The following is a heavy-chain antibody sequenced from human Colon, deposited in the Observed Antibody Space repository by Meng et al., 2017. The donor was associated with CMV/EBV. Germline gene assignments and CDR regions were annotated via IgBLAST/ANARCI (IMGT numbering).Heavy chain of an antibody. CDR3: ARLSRGSGSYYHPDDYYGMDV. Sequence: GGSLRLSCAASGFSFSDYEMNWVRQAPGKGLEWVSSIGSRITTIYYADSVKGRFTISRDNAKNSLYLQMNSLRAEDTAVYFCARLSRGSGSYYHPDDYYGMDVWGQGTTVTVSS. D-gene: IGHD3-10*01. CDR1: GFSFSDYE. CDR2: IGSRITTI. V-gene: IGHV3-48*03. J-gene: IGHJ6*02.